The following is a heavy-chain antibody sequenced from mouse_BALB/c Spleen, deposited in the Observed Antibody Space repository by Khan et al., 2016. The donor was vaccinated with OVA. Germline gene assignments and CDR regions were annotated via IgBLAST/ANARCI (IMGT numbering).Heavy chain of an antibody. Sequence: QVQLKESGPGLVAPSQSLSITCTVSGFSLTDYGVSWISQPPGKDLEGLGLIWGGGNTYYNSVLKSRLSISKDNSKSQVFLKMNSLQTDDTAMYYCAKVLWSHYYAMDYWGQGTSVTVSS. CDR2: IWGGGNT. CDR1: GFSLTDYG. J-gene: IGHJ4*01. CDR3: AKVLWSHYYAMDY. D-gene: IGHD1-1*02. V-gene: IGHV2-6-5*01.